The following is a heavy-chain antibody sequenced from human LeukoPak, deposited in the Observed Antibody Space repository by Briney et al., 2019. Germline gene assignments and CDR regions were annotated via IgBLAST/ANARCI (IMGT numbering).Heavy chain of an antibody. CDR1: GFTFDDYA. D-gene: IGHD5-12*01. CDR2: FIWNSDTI. Sequence: GGSLRLSCAVSGFTFDDYAMHWVRLVPGKGLEWVSGFIWNSDTICYGDSVKGRLTISRDNAKNSLYLQMNSLRPEDTALYYCATNGGGDSGYGNFDYWGQGTLVTVSS. V-gene: IGHV3-9*01. J-gene: IGHJ4*02. CDR3: ATNGGGDSGYGNFDY.